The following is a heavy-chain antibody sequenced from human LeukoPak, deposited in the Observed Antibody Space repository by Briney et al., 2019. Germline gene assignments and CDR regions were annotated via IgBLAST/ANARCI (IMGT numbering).Heavy chain of an antibody. CDR2: ITSSRETI. D-gene: IGHD1-7*01. J-gene: IGHJ4*02. V-gene: IGHV3-48*01. CDR1: GFTFSTYS. CDR3: ARDKHNWNYEGLDY. Sequence: PGGSLRLSCAASGFTFSTYSMNWVRQAPGKGLEWVSYITSSRETIYYADSVKGRFTTSRDNARNSLYLQMNSLRAEDTAVYYCARDKHNWNYEGLDYWGQGTLVTVPS.